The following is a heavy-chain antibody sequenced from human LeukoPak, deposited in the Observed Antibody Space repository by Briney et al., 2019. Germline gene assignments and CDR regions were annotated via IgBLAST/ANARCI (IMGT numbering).Heavy chain of an antibody. CDR2: ISYDGSNK. V-gene: IGHV3-30*04. CDR1: GFTFSSYA. D-gene: IGHD4-17*01. Sequence: GGSLRLSCAASGFTFSSYAMHWVRQAPGKGLEWVAVISYDGSNKYYADSVKGRFTISRDNSKNTLYLQMNSLRAEDTAVYYCAKGRGLSYDYGVDYWGQGTLVTVSS. J-gene: IGHJ4*02. CDR3: AKGRGLSYDYGVDY.